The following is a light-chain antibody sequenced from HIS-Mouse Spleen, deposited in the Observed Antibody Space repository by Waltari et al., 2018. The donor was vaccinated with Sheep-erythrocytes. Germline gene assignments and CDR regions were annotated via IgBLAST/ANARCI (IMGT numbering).Light chain of an antibody. J-gene: IGLJ2*01. CDR1: SSDVGGYKY. CDR3: CSYAGSYTLV. V-gene: IGLV2-11*01. Sequence: QSALTQPRSVSGSPGQSVTISCTGTSSDVGGYKYVSWYQQHPGKAPKLMIYDVSKRPSGVPDRFSGSKSGNTASLTISGLQAEDEADYYCCSYAGSYTLVFGGGTK. CDR2: DVS.